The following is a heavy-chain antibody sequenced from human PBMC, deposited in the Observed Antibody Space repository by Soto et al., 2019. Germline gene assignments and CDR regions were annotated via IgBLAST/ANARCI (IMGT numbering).Heavy chain of an antibody. J-gene: IGHJ4*02. CDR3: ARYCSGGSCYIVGSFDY. CDR1: GGSISSSSYY. V-gene: IGHV4-39*01. Sequence: SETLSLTCTVSGGSISSSSYYWGWIRQPPGKGLEWIGSIYYSGSTYYNPSLKSRVTISVDTSKNQFSLKLSSVTAADTAVYYCARYCSGGSCYIVGSFDYWGQGTLVTVSS. CDR2: IYYSGST. D-gene: IGHD2-15*01.